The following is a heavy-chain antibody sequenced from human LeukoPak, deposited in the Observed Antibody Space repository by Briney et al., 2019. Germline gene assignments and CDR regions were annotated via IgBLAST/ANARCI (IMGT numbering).Heavy chain of an antibody. V-gene: IGHV1-18*01. Sequence: GASVKVSCKASGYTFTSYGISWVRQAPGQGLEWMGWISAYNGNTNYAQKLQGRVTMTTDTSTSTAYMELRSLRSDDTAVYYCARDRVPSSGWYGINGRGFDYWGQGTLVTVSS. J-gene: IGHJ4*02. D-gene: IGHD6-19*01. CDR1: GYTFTSYG. CDR2: ISAYNGNT. CDR3: ARDRVPSSGWYGINGRGFDY.